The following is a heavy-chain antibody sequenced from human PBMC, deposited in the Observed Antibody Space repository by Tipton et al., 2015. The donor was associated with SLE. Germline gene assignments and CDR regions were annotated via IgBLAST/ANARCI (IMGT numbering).Heavy chain of an antibody. CDR3: ARGPRDAFDI. CDR2: IYYSGST. CDR1: GDSVSSGSYY. Sequence: TLSLTCTVSGDSVSSGSYYWSWIRQPPGKGLEWIGYIYYSGSTYYNPSLKSRVTISVDTSKNQFSLRLNSMTAADTAVYYCARGPRDAFDIWGQGTMVTVSS. V-gene: IGHV4-31*03. J-gene: IGHJ3*02.